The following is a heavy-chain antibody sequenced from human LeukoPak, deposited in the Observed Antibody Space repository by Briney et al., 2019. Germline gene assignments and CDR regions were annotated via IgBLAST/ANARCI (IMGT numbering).Heavy chain of an antibody. D-gene: IGHD2-2*01. CDR2: INHSGST. CDR1: GGSFSGYY. J-gene: IGHJ6*03. CDR3: ARGQIGRCSSTSCYWSYYYYYMDV. V-gene: IGHV4-34*01. Sequence: SETLSLTCAVYGGSFSGYYWGWIRQPPVKGLEWIGEINHSGSTNYNPSLKRRVTISVDTSKNQFSLQLSSVTAADTAVYYCARGQIGRCSSTSCYWSYYYYYMDVWGKGTTVTVSS.